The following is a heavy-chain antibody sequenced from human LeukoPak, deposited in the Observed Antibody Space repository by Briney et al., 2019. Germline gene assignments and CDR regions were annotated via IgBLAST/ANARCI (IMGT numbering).Heavy chain of an antibody. CDR1: GYSFTSYW. V-gene: IGHV5-51*01. J-gene: IGHJ3*02. D-gene: IGHD3-22*01. Sequence: GESLKISCKGSGYSFTSYWIGWVRQMPGKGLEWMGIIYPGDSDTRYSPSFQGQVTISADKSISTAYLQWSSLKASDTAMYYCARAPLPYYDSSGYYLVPDAFDIWGQGTMVTVSS. CDR3: ARAPLPYYDSSGYYLVPDAFDI. CDR2: IYPGDSDT.